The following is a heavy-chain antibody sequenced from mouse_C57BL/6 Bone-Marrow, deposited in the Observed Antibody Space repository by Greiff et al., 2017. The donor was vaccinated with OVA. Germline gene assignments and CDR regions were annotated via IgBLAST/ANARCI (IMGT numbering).Heavy chain of an antibody. CDR1: GFNIKDDY. D-gene: IGHD4-1*01. Sequence: EVKLKQSGAELVRPGASVKLSCTASGFNIKDDYMHWVKQRPEQGLEWIGWIDPENGDTEYASKFQGKATITADTSSNTAYLQLSSLTSEDTAVYYCTTLGRDFDVWGTGTTVTVSS. CDR3: TTLGRDFDV. V-gene: IGHV14-4*01. J-gene: IGHJ1*03. CDR2: IDPENGDT.